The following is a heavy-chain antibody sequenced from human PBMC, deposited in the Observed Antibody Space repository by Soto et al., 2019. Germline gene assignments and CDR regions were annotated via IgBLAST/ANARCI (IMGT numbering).Heavy chain of an antibody. V-gene: IGHV3-23*04. CDR1: GYTFSSFA. D-gene: IGHD6-13*01. J-gene: IGHJ4*02. Sequence: EVRLVESGGGLVRPGGSLRLSCAASGYTFSSFAMSWVRQAPGKGLEWVPAISGSGGSTYSADSVKARFTISIDNCKNTLYLQMSSLGAEDMAVLYCASGVFAGKGSPPDFGGQGSLVTVSS. CDR2: ISGSGGST. CDR3: ASGVFAGKGSPPDF.